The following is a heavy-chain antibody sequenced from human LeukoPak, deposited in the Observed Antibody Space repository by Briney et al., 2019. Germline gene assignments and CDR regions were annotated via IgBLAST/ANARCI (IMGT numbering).Heavy chain of an antibody. J-gene: IGHJ4*02. CDR2: MNPNSGNT. V-gene: IGHV1-8*01. CDR1: GYTFTSYD. D-gene: IGHD3-10*01. CDR3: ARGWASGSYRKSGFDY. Sequence: ASVKVSCKASGYTFTSYDINWVRQATGQGLEWMGWMNPNSGNTGYAQKFQGRVTMTRNTPISTAYMELSSLRSEDTAVYYCARGWASGSYRKSGFDYWGQGTLVTVSS.